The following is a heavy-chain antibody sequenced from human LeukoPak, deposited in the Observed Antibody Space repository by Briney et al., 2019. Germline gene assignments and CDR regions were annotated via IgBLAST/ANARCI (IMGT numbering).Heavy chain of an antibody. V-gene: IGHV4-4*09. Sequence: SETLSLTCTVSGDSISSYYWSWIRQTPGKGLEWIGYIHTNGRTNYSPSLKSRVPMSVDSSKNQLSLMLSSVTAADTAVYYCTRRAPTSYGHYLDSWGQGTLVTVSS. CDR2: IHTNGRT. CDR3: TRRAPTSYGHYLDS. D-gene: IGHD3-10*01. J-gene: IGHJ4*02. CDR1: GDSISSYY.